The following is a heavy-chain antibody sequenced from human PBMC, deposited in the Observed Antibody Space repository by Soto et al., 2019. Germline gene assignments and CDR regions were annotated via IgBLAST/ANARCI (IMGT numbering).Heavy chain of an antibody. CDR3: TGITWFRGMDV. CDR1: GDSVPSNSAG. D-gene: IGHD3-10*01. J-gene: IGHJ6*02. V-gene: IGHV6-1*01. CDR2: TYYKSKWNN. Sequence: SQTHSLPCAISGDSVPSNSAGWNLIRQSPSRGLEWLGRTYYKSKWNNDYALSVKSRITINPHTSKNQFSLHLYSGTPEDTALYYCTGITWFRGMDVWGQGTPVTVSS.